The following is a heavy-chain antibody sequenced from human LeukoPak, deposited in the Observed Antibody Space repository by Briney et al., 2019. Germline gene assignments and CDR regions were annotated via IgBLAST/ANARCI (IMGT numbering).Heavy chain of an antibody. D-gene: IGHD2-2*01. J-gene: IGHJ4*02. CDR1: GGSISSGDYY. CDR2: IYYSGST. V-gene: IGHV4-30-4*01. Sequence: SETLSLTCTVSGGSISSGDYYWSWIRQPPGKGLEWIGYIYYSGSTYYNPSLKSRVTISVDTSKNQFSLKLSSVTAADTAVYYCARRTGIVVVPAAGEYCFDYWGQGTLVTVSS. CDR3: ARRTGIVVVPAAGEYCFDY.